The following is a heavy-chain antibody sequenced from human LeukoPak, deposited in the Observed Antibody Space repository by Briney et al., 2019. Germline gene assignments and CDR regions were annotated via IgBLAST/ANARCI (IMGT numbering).Heavy chain of an antibody. Sequence: SETLSLTCAVSGGAFSNYFWTWIRQPPGKGLEWIAEINDSGSTNSNSSLRSRVAISLDTSKNQFSLRLASVTAADTAVYYCARGQYCSTTTCYSARRYFDFWGQGTLVTVSS. V-gene: IGHV4-34*01. J-gene: IGHJ4*02. CDR3: ARGQYCSTTTCYSARRYFDF. CDR1: GGAFSNYF. CDR2: INDSGST. D-gene: IGHD2-2*01.